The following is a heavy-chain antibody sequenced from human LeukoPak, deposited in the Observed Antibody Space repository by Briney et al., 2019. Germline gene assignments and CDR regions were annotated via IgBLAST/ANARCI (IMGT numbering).Heavy chain of an antibody. CDR1: GGSISSGGYY. CDR2: IYYSGST. Sequence: SETLSLTCTVSGGSISSGGYYWSWMRQHPGKGLEWIGYIYYSGSTYHNPSLKSRVTISVDTSKNQFSLKLSSVTAADTAVYYCARGFEKDAFDIWGQGTMVTVSS. V-gene: IGHV4-31*03. CDR3: ARGFEKDAFDI. J-gene: IGHJ3*02.